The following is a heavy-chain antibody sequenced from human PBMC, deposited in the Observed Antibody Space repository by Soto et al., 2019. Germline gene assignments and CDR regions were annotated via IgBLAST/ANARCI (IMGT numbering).Heavy chain of an antibody. V-gene: IGHV3-7*03. CDR1: GFTFSSYW. D-gene: IGHD3-10*01. CDR2: IKQDGSEK. Sequence: EVQLVESGGGLVQPGGSLRLSCAASGFTFSSYWMSWVRQAPGKGLEWVANIKQDGSEKYYVDSVKGRFTISRDNAKNSLYLQMNSLRAEDTAVYYCASVLDHGSWSYYWFDPWGQGTLVTVSS. J-gene: IGHJ5*02. CDR3: ASVLDHGSWSYYWFDP.